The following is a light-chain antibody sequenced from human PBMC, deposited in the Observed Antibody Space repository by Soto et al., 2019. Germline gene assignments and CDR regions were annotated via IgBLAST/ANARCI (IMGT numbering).Light chain of an antibody. CDR1: QSVVSNY. V-gene: IGKV3-20*01. CDR3: HQYGSVPRT. J-gene: IGKJ2*01. Sequence: EIVLTQSPGTLSLSPGERATLSCRASQSVVSNYFAWFQQKPGQAPRLLIYGISSRPTGIPDRFSGSGSGTDFSLTISRLEPEDSPVYYCHQYGSVPRTFGQGTKLEIK. CDR2: GIS.